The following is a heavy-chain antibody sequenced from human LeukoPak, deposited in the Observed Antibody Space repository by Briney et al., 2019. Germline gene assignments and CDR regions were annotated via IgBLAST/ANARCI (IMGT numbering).Heavy chain of an antibody. D-gene: IGHD2-2*01. Sequence: SETLSLTCTVSGASISRSDYFWCWIRQPPGRGLEWIGYIYRTEDNNYNPSLKSRVTMSVDKSQNQFSLKLTSVTAADTAVYYCARDPHCSSNNCPYDYWGQGILVIVSS. CDR1: GASISRSDYF. J-gene: IGHJ4*02. CDR2: IYRTEDN. V-gene: IGHV4-39*07. CDR3: ARDPHCSSNNCPYDY.